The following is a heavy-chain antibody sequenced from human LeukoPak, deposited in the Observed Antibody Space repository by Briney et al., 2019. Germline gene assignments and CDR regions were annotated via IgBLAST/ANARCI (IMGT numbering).Heavy chain of an antibody. CDR2: ISAYNGNT. Sequence: GASVKVSCKASGYTFTSYGISWVRQAPGQGLEWMGWISAYNGNTNYAPKLQGRVTMTTDTSTGTSYMELRSLRSDDTAVYYCARDPPRCSGGSCYSGEYFQHWGQGTLVTVSS. CDR1: GYTFTSYG. CDR3: ARDPPRCSGGSCYSGEYFQH. D-gene: IGHD2-15*01. V-gene: IGHV1-18*01. J-gene: IGHJ1*01.